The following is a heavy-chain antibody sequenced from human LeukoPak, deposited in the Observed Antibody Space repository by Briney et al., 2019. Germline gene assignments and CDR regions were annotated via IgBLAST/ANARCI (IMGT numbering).Heavy chain of an antibody. D-gene: IGHD3-9*01. V-gene: IGHV2-5*01. CDR1: GFSLSTSAVG. CDR2: IYWIDDK. Sequence: GSGPTLVKPTQTLTLTCIFSGFSLSTSAVGVGWIRQPPGKALEWLALIYWIDDKRYNPSLKSRITITKNTSKIQVVLTMTNMDPVDTATYYCAHRRHDILTGYLNYFDYWGQGTLVTVSS. J-gene: IGHJ4*02. CDR3: AHRRHDILTGYLNYFDY.